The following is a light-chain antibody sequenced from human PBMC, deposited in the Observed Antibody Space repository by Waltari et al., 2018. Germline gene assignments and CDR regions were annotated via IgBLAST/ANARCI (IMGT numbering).Light chain of an antibody. V-gene: IGKV3-20*01. CDR1: QNICNY. CDR2: GAA. Sequence: IVLTQSPGTLSLSPGGRATLSCRASQNICNYLAWYQQKPGQAPRLLNYGAASRAAGIPDRFSGSGSGADVSLTISRLEPEDFAVYYCQHHVRLPATFGQGTKV. CDR3: QHHVRLPAT. J-gene: IGKJ1*01.